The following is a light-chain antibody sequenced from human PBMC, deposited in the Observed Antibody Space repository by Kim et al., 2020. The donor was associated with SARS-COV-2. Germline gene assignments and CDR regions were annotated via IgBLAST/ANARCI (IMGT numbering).Light chain of an antibody. V-gene: IGLV2-11*01. CDR2: DVT. J-gene: IGLJ3*02. CDR3: CSYTGDYTLGV. CDR1: SSDVGGYDF. Sequence: QSALTQPRSVSGSPGQSVTISCTGTSSDVGGYDFVSWYQHHPGKAPKLMIFDVTKRPSWVPDRFSGPKSGNTASLAISGLQSEDEADYYCCSYTGDYTLGVFGGGTQLTVL.